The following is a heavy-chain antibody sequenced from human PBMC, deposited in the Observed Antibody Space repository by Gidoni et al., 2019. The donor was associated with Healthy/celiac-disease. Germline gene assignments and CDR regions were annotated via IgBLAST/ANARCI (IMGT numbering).Heavy chain of an antibody. Sequence: EVQLVESGGGLVQPGGSLRLSCAASGFTFSSYSMNWVRQAPGKGLEWVSYISSSSSTIYYADSVKGRFTISRDNAKNSLYLQMNSLRAEDTAVYYCAKYTNPGGMDVWGQGTTVTVSS. CDR3: AKYTNPGGMDV. D-gene: IGHD1-1*01. CDR1: GFTFSSYS. CDR2: ISSSSSTI. J-gene: IGHJ6*02. V-gene: IGHV3-48*01.